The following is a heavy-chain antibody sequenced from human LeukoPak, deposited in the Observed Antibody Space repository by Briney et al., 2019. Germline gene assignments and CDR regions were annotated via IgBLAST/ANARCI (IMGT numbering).Heavy chain of an antibody. CDR3: AKDRYAITPYYFDY. D-gene: IGHD2-8*01. CDR2: ISWNSGSI. V-gene: IGHV3-9*01. CDR1: GFTFDDYA. J-gene: IGHJ4*02. Sequence: GGSLRLSCAASGFTFDDYAMHWVRQGPGKGLEWVSGISWNSGSIGYADSVKGRFTISRDNAKNSLYLQMNSLRAEDTAVYYCAKDRYAITPYYFDYWGQGTLVTVSS.